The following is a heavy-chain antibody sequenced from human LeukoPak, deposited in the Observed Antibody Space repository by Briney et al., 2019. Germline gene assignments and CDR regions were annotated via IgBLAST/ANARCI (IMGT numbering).Heavy chain of an antibody. V-gene: IGHV3-30*03. Sequence: GGSLRLSCAASGFTFSSYGMHWVRQAPGKGLEWVALISTDGSKTYYADSLKGRFTISRDNSKNALNLQMNSLITEDTAVYYCTRDQWAYYYDSKGYFLDYWGQGTLVTVSS. CDR1: GFTFSSYG. CDR3: TRDQWAYYYDSKGYFLDY. J-gene: IGHJ4*02. CDR2: ISTDGSKT. D-gene: IGHD3-22*01.